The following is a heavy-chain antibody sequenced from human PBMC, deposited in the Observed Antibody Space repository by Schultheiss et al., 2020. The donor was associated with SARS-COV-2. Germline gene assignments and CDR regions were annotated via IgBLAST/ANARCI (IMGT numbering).Heavy chain of an antibody. CDR1: GYSFTSYW. V-gene: IGHV5-51*01. D-gene: IGHD5-18*01. CDR3: ARTVDTAMVFDY. Sequence: GGSLRLSCKGSGYSFTSYWISWVRQMPGKGLEWMGIIYPGDSDTRYSPSFQGQVTISADKSVSTAYLQWSSLKASDTAMYYCARTVDTAMVFDYWGQGTLVTVSS. CDR2: IYPGDSDT. J-gene: IGHJ4*02.